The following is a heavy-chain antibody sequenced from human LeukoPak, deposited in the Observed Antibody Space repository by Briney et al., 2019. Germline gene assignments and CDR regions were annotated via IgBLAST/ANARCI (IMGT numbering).Heavy chain of an antibody. CDR2: ISYDGSNK. V-gene: IGHV3-30*04. J-gene: IGHJ5*02. Sequence: GGSLRLSCAASGFTFSSYAMHWVRQAPGKGLEWVAVISYDGSNKYYADSVKGRFTISRDNSKNTLYLQMNSLRAEDTAVYYCARDWGGDTALADWFDPWGQGTLVTGSS. CDR3: ARDWGGDTALADWFDP. CDR1: GFTFSSYA. D-gene: IGHD5-18*01.